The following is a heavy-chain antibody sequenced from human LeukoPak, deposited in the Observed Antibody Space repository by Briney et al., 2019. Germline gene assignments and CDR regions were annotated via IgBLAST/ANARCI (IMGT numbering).Heavy chain of an antibody. D-gene: IGHD3-3*01. J-gene: IGHJ4*02. CDR3: ARHLSWSGYPKVDY. CDR2: IYHSGST. Sequence: PSETLSLTCTVSGASISSSSYYWGWIRQPPGKGLEWIGSIYHSGSTYYNPSLKSRVTISVDTSKNQFSLRLSSVTAAGTAMYYCARHLSWSGYPKVDYWGQGSLVTVSS. CDR1: GASISSSSYY. V-gene: IGHV4-39*01.